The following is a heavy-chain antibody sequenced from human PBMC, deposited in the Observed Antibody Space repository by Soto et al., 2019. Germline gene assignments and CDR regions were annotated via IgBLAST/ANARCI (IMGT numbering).Heavy chain of an antibody. CDR3: ARASRITMVRGVMRWFDP. CDR2: IIPIFGTA. J-gene: IGHJ5*02. CDR1: GGTFSSYA. D-gene: IGHD3-10*01. V-gene: IGHV1-69*13. Sequence: LVKVSCKASGGTFSSYAISWVRQAPGQGLEWMGGIIPIFGTANYAQKFQGRVTITADESTSTAYMELSSLRSEDTAVYYCARASRITMVRGVMRWFDPWGQGTLVTVSS.